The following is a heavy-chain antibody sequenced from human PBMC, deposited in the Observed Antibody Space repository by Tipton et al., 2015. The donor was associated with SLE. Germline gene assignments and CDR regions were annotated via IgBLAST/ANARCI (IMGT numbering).Heavy chain of an antibody. J-gene: IGHJ3*02. V-gene: IGHV4-39*07. D-gene: IGHD2-2*01. CDR3: ARRSRGAFDI. Sequence: TLSLTCTVSGGSVSTSSYYWGWIRQPPGKGLEWIGSIYYSGSTYYNPSLKSRVTISVDTSKNQFSLKLNSVTAADTAVYYCARRSRGAFDIWGQGTMVTVS. CDR2: IYYSGST. CDR1: GGSVSTSSYY.